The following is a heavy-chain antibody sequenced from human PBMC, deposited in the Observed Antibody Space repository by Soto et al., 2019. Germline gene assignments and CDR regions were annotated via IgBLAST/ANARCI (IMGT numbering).Heavy chain of an antibody. V-gene: IGHV3-33*06. CDR1: AFIFAGYG. CDR2: VRHDGSDI. Sequence: SLRLSCAASAFIFAGYGMHWVRQAPGKGLEWVAVVRHDGSDIHYADSVKGRFTISRDNSKNTLYLQMKTLRAEDTAVYYCAKDPGYYDFWSGYADYWGQGTLVSVSS. D-gene: IGHD3-3*01. J-gene: IGHJ4*02. CDR3: AKDPGYYDFWSGYADY.